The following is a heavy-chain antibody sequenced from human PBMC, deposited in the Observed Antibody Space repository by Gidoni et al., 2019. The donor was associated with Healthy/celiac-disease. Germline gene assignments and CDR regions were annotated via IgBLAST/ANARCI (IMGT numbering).Heavy chain of an antibody. CDR1: VGSFSSYY. CDR3: ARGGFYCSGGSCYSLDP. J-gene: IGHJ5*02. V-gene: IGHV4-59*01. CDR2: IYYSGST. D-gene: IGHD2-15*01. Sequence: QVQLQEPGPGLVKPSETLSLTCPVSVGSFSSYYWSWLRQPPGKGLEWIGYIYYSGSTNYNPSLKSRVTIAVDTSKNQFSLKLSSVTAADTAVYYCARGGFYCSGGSCYSLDPWGQGTLVTVSS.